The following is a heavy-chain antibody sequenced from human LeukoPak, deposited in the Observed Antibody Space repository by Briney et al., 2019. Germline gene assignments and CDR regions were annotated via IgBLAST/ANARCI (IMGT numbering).Heavy chain of an antibody. D-gene: IGHD4-17*01. Sequence: PGGSLRLSCAASGFTFSSYAMCWVRQSPGRGLEWISYISPSGSVTYYADSLKGRFTISRDNGKNSLYLQADSLTVEDTAIYFCARDRDDFGFFDLWGQGTPVTVSS. V-gene: IGHV3-48*01. CDR3: ARDRDDFGFFDL. J-gene: IGHJ4*02. CDR1: GFTFSSYA. CDR2: ISPSGSVT.